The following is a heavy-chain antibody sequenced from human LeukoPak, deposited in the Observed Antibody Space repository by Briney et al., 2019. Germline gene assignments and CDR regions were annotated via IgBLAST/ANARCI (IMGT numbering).Heavy chain of an antibody. D-gene: IGHD6-19*01. CDR2: IYHSGST. CDR3: ASRRGGSSGWYPEYYFDY. V-gene: IGHV4-4*02. CDR1: GGSISSSNW. J-gene: IGHJ4*02. Sequence: PSETLSLTCAVSGGSISSSNWWSWVRQPPGKGLEWIGEIYHSGSTNYNPSLKSRVTISVDKSKNQFSLKLSSVTAADTAVYYCASRRGGSSGWYPEYYFDYWGQGTLVTVSS.